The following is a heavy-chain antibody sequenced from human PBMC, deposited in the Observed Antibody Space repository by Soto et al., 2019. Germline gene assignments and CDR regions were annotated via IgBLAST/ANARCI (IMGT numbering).Heavy chain of an antibody. CDR1: GFTFSSYG. D-gene: IGHD6-19*01. CDR3: ARLYGSGWYFDY. V-gene: IGHV3-33*01. Sequence: GGSLRLSCAASGFTFSSYGMHWVRQAPGKGLEWVALIWYDGSNKFYADSVKGRFTISRDNSKNTLYLQMNSLRAEDTAVYYCARLYGSGWYFDYWGQGTLVTVSS. J-gene: IGHJ4*02. CDR2: IWYDGSNK.